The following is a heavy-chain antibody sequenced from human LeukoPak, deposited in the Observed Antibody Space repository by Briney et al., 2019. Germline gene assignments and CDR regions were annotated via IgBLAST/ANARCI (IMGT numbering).Heavy chain of an antibody. Sequence: ASVKVSCKVSEYRLTELSMHWVRLAPGKGLEWMGGFDPEDVDTIYAQKFEGRVTMTEDTSTDTAYLELSSLRSEDTAVYYCARGEVVTAILDYWGQGTLVTVSS. V-gene: IGHV1-24*01. CDR2: FDPEDVDT. CDR1: EYRLTELS. CDR3: ARGEVVTAILDY. D-gene: IGHD2-21*02. J-gene: IGHJ4*02.